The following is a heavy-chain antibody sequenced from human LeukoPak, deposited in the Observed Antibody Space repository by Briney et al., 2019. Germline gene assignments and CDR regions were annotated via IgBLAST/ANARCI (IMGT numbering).Heavy chain of an antibody. Sequence: GGSLRLSCAASGFTFSSYEMNWVRRAPGKGLEWVSYISSSGSTIYYADSVKGRFTISRDNAKNSLYLQMNSLRAEDTAVYYCARGGGSWYGIDYWGQGTLVTVSS. CDR2: ISSSGSTI. V-gene: IGHV3-48*03. J-gene: IGHJ4*02. CDR3: ARGGGSWYGIDY. CDR1: GFTFSSYE. D-gene: IGHD6-13*01.